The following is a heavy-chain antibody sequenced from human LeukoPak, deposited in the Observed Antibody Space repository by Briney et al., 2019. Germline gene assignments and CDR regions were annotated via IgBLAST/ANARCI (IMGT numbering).Heavy chain of an antibody. CDR1: GFTFSDYY. D-gene: IGHD2-2*01. Sequence: PGGSLRLACAASGFTFSDYYMSWIRQAPGKGLEWVSYISSSGSTIYYADSVKGRFTISRDNAKNSLYLQMNSLRAEDTAVYYCARIGVPKPGSAFDIWGQGTMVTVSS. V-gene: IGHV3-11*01. CDR3: ARIGVPKPGSAFDI. J-gene: IGHJ3*02. CDR2: ISSSGSTI.